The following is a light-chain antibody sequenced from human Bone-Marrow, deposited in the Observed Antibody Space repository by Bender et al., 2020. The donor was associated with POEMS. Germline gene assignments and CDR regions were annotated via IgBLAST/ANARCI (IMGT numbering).Light chain of an antibody. Sequence: SYVLTQSPSVSVAPGQTARITCGGNNIGSLSVHWYQQKAGQAPVLLIYRDSDRPSGIPERFSGSNSGNTATLTISRVEAGDEADYYCQVWDYTSDLFVVFGGGTKLTVL. V-gene: IGLV3-21*02. CDR1: NIGSLS. CDR2: RDS. J-gene: IGLJ2*01. CDR3: QVWDYTSDLFVV.